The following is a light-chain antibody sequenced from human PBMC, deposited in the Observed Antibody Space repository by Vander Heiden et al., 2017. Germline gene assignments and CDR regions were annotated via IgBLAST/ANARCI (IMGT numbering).Light chain of an antibody. V-gene: IGKV3-20*01. CDR1: QSLSRNF. J-gene: IGKJ4*01. CDR2: GAS. CDR3: QQYDTLPLT. Sequence: RASQSLSRNFLAWYQQKPGQSPRLLIYGASNRAAGTPDRFSGSGSGTAFTLTISRLEPEDFAVYFCQQYDTLPLTFGGGTKVDLK.